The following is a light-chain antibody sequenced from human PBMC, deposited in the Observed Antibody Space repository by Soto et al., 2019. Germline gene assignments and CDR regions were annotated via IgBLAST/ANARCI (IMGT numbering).Light chain of an antibody. Sequence: QSVLTQPASVSGSPGQSITISCTGTSSDVGGYNSVSWYQQEPGKAPKLMIYEVSNRPSGVSNRCSGSKSGNTASLTISGLQAEDEADYFCSSYTINTAWVFGGGTKLTVL. V-gene: IGLV2-14*01. CDR1: SSDVGGYNS. CDR2: EVS. CDR3: SSYTINTAWV. J-gene: IGLJ3*02.